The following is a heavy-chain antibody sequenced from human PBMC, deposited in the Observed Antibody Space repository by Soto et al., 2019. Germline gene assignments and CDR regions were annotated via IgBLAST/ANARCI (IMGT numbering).Heavy chain of an antibody. J-gene: IGHJ5*02. CDR3: ASGVVVGAPTVIDIPNPLQSLP. CDR1: GDTFSSSA. Sequence: SVKVSCKASGDTFSSSAVSWVRQAPGQGLEWMGGTIPILGTTNYAQKFQGRVTITADEATSTAYMELSSLRSEDTAVYYCASGVVVGAPTVIDIPNPLQSLPWG. V-gene: IGHV1-69*13. CDR2: TIPILGTT. D-gene: IGHD2-15*01.